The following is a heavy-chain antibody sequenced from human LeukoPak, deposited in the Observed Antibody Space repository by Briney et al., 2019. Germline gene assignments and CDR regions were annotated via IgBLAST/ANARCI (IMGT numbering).Heavy chain of an antibody. CDR2: IYTTGTA. CDR1: GGSIGPYY. D-gene: IGHD3-10*01. Sequence: PSETLSLTCIISGGSIGPYYWSWIRQAAGKGPEWIGRIYTTGTADYNPSLKGRVFLSVDTSKNQFSLKVTSVTAADTAVYYCARQTFGSLYDSWGQGTLVIVSS. CDR3: ARQTFGSLYDS. V-gene: IGHV4-4*07. J-gene: IGHJ4*02.